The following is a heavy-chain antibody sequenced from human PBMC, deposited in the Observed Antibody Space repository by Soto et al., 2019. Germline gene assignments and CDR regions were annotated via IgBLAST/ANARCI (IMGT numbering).Heavy chain of an antibody. CDR2: ISYDGSNK. J-gene: IGHJ4*02. CDR3: ARDTIVVVVAAIGY. V-gene: IGHV3-30-3*01. D-gene: IGHD2-15*01. CDR1: GFTFSSYA. Sequence: GGSLRLSCAASGFTFSSYAMHWVRQAPGKGLEWVAVISYDGSNKYYADSVKGRFTISRDNSKNTLYLQMNSLRAEDTAVYYCARDTIVVVVAAIGYWGQGTLVTV.